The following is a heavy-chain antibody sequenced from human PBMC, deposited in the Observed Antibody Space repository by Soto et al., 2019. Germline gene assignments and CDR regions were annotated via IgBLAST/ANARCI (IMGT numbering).Heavy chain of an antibody. D-gene: IGHD3-9*01. CDR2: IYYTGSS. CDR3: ARQIRYFRLEHSYYFDN. J-gene: IGHJ4*02. Sequence: PSETLSLTCAVYGGSFSGYYWSWVRQPPGRGPEWIGNIYYTGSSYSHPSLKSRVTLSVDTSRNQFSLKLSSVTAADTAVYYCARQIRYFRLEHSYYFDNWGQGTPVTVSS. V-gene: IGHV4-34*01. CDR1: GGSFSGYY.